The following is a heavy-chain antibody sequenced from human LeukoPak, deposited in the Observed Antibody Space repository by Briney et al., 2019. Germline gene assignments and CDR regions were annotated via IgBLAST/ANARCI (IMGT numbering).Heavy chain of an antibody. CDR2: MNPNSGNT. D-gene: IGHD3-16*01. V-gene: IGHV1-8*01. Sequence: ASVKVSCKASGYTFISYDINWVRQATGQGLEWMGWMNPNSGNTGYAQKFQGRVTMTRNTSISTAYMELSSLRSEDTAVYYCARGLRIPGDTLYYYYMDVWGKGTTVTVSS. J-gene: IGHJ6*03. CDR1: GYTFISYD. CDR3: ARGLRIPGDTLYYYYMDV.